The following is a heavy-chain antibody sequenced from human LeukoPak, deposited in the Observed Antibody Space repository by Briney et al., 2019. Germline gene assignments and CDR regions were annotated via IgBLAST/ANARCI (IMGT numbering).Heavy chain of an antibody. CDR2: INRHGSST. CDR1: GFTISSYW. J-gene: IGHJ4*02. V-gene: IGHV3-74*01. CDR3: ATASTDGYNWLDY. D-gene: IGHD5-24*01. Sequence: GGSLRLSCGATGFTISSYWMHWVRQAPGKGLVWVSRINRHGSSTDYADSVKGRSTISRDNAKNTLYLQMNSLRAEDTAVYYCATASTDGYNWLDYRGQGTLVTVSS.